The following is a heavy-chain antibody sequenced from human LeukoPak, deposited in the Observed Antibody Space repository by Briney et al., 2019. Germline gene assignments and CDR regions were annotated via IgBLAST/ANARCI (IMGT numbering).Heavy chain of an antibody. J-gene: IGHJ3*02. CDR2: ISGSGGSI. Sequence: PGGSLRLSCAASGFTFSSYAMSWVRQAPGKGLEWVSAISGSGGSIYYADSVKGRFTISRDNAKNSLYLQMNSLRAEDTAVYYCARQFRETDAFDIWGQGTMVTVSS. V-gene: IGHV3-23*01. D-gene: IGHD3-10*01. CDR3: ARQFRETDAFDI. CDR1: GFTFSSYA.